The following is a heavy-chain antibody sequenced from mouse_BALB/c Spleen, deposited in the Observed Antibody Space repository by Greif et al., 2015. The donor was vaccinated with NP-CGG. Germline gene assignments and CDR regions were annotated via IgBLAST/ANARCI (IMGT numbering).Heavy chain of an antibody. CDR2: ILPGSGST. CDR3: ARGTGPYAMDY. CDR1: GYTFSSYW. Sequence: QVQLKDSGAELMKPGASVKISCKATGYTFSSYWIEWVKQRPGHGLEWIGEILPGSGSTNYNEKFKGKATFTADTSSNTAYMQLSSLTSEDSAVYYCARGTGPYAMDYWGQGTSVTVSS. D-gene: IGHD4-1*01. J-gene: IGHJ4*01. V-gene: IGHV1-9*01.